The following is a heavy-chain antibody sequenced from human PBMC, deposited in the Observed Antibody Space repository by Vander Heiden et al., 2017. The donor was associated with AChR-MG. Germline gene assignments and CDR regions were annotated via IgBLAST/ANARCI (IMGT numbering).Heavy chain of an antibody. CDR2: IYNSGST. Sequence: QVQLKESGPGLVKPSQTLSPTCTVPGGSIGSVGYYRSWIRQYPGKGLEWIGYIYNSGSTYYNPSLKSRVTITVDTSKNQCSLKLRSVTAADKAVYYCARVISLGYYYMDVWGKGTTVTVSS. D-gene: IGHD3-16*02. CDR3: ARVISLGYYYMDV. J-gene: IGHJ6*03. V-gene: IGHV4-31*03. CDR1: GGSIGSVGYY.